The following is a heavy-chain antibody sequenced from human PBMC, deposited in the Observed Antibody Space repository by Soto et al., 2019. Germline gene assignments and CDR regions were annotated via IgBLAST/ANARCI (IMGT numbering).Heavy chain of an antibody. CDR2: INHSGSS. Sequence: SETLSLTCAVYGGSFSGYNWSWIRQPPGKGLEWIGEINHSGSSNSNPSLKSRVTLLVDTSKNQFSLKVSSVTAADTAVYYCARTIKLTGFRGSYYFDYWGQGTLVTVSS. CDR1: GGSFSGYN. J-gene: IGHJ4*02. CDR3: ARTIKLTGFRGSYYFDY. D-gene: IGHD1-26*01. V-gene: IGHV4-34*01.